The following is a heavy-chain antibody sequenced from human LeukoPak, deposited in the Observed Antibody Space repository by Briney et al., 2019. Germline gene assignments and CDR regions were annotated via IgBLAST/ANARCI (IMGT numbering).Heavy chain of an antibody. Sequence: GGSLSLSCAASGFTFSSLWMSWVRQAPGKGLEWVANLKQDGGEKYYVDSVKGRFTISRDNAKNSLYLQMNSLTAEDTAVYYCAILRGTYGDWGFDYWGRGTLVTVSS. D-gene: IGHD4-17*01. CDR3: AILRGTYGDWGFDY. CDR2: LKQDGGEK. V-gene: IGHV3-7*01. CDR1: GFTFSSLW. J-gene: IGHJ4*02.